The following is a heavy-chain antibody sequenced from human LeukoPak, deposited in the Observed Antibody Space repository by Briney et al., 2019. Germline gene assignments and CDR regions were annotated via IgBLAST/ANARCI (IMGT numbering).Heavy chain of an antibody. Sequence: SETLSLTGTVSGGSISSYYWSWIRQPPGKGLEWIGYIYYSGSTNYNPSLKSRVTISVDTSKNQSSLKLSSVTAADTAVYYCARDNYGSGRLNWFDPWGQGTLVTVSS. CDR2: IYYSGST. V-gene: IGHV4-59*01. CDR3: ARDNYGSGRLNWFDP. CDR1: GGSISSYY. J-gene: IGHJ5*02. D-gene: IGHD3-10*01.